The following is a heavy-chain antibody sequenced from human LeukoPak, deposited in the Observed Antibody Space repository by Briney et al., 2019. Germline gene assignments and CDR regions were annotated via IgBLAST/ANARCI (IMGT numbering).Heavy chain of an antibody. CDR3: ARDPTVVTPGY. D-gene: IGHD4-23*01. V-gene: IGHV3-21*01. Sequence: GGSLRLSCAASGFTFSSYSMNRVHQAPGKGLEWVSSISSSSSYIYYADSVKGRFTISRDNAKNSLYLQMNSLRAEDTAVYYCARDPTVVTPGYWGQGTLVTVSS. CDR2: ISSSSSYI. CDR1: GFTFSSYS. J-gene: IGHJ4*02.